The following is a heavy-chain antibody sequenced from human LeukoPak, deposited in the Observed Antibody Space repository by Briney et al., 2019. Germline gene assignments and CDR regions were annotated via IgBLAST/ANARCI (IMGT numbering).Heavy chain of an antibody. CDR3: ARGHGSGTYYNVWVDP. V-gene: IGHV1-8*03. CDR1: AYTFSNYD. Sequence: APVKVSCKASAYTFSNYDIHWVRQATGQGLEWMGWIDPNSGNTGYAQKFQGRVTITWDTSITTAYMELSSLRSEDTAVYYCARGHGSGTYYNVWVDPWGQGTLVTVSS. D-gene: IGHD3-10*01. J-gene: IGHJ5*02. CDR2: IDPNSGNT.